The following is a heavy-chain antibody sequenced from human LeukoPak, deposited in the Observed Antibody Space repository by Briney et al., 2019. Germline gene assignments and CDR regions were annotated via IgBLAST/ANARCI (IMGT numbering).Heavy chain of an antibody. V-gene: IGHV3-23*01. CDR2: ISGSSGNT. CDR1: GFTFSSYA. Sequence: PGRSLRLSCAASGFTFSSYAMSWVRQAPGKGLGWVSAISGSSGNTYYADSVKGRFTISRDNSKNTLYVQMNSLRAEDTAVYYCAKDPPYYYDSSGYGGGAFDIWGQGTMVTVSS. CDR3: AKDPPYYYDSSGYGGGAFDI. D-gene: IGHD3-22*01. J-gene: IGHJ3*02.